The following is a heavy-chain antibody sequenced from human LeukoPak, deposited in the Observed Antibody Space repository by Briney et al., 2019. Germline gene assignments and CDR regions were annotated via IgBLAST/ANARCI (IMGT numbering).Heavy chain of an antibody. CDR3: ARDFEHNWFDP. CDR1: GYTFTVYY. CDR2: INPNSGGT. J-gene: IGHJ5*02. Sequence: ASVTVSFTASGYTFTVYYMHWVRQAPGQGLEWMGWINPNSGGTNYAQKFQGRVTMTRDTSISTAYMELSRLRSDDTAVYYCARDFEHNWFDPWGQGTLVTVSS. D-gene: IGHD3-9*01. V-gene: IGHV1-2*02.